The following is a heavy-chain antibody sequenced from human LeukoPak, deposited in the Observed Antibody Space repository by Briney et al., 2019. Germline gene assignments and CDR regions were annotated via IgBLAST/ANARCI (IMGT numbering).Heavy chain of an antibody. J-gene: IGHJ4*02. Sequence: GGSLRLSCAASGFTFSSYWMSWVRQAPGKGPEWVANIKQDGSEKYYVDSVKGRFTISRDNAKNSLYLQMNSLRAEDTAVYYCARARGEGATLDYFHYGGEGTVDTL. CDR2: IKQDGSEK. CDR1: GFTFSSYW. V-gene: IGHV3-7*03. D-gene: IGHD1-26*01. CDR3: ARARGEGATLDYFHY.